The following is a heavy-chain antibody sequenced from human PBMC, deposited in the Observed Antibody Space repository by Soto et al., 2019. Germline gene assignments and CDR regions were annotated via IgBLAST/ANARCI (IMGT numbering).Heavy chain of an antibody. CDR2: IWYDGSKK. CDR1: GFTFSSYG. V-gene: IGHV3-33*01. Sequence: QVQLVESGGGVVQPGRSLRLSCAASGFTFSSYGMHWVRQAPGQGLEWVAVIWYDGSKKYYAEYVKGRFTISRDNSKNTLLLQMNSLRDEDTAVYYCERLGYNGNDWGVQRDYYGLDVWGQGTTVTVSS. D-gene: IGHD1-20*01. J-gene: IGHJ6*02. CDR3: ERLGYNGNDWGVQRDYYGLDV.